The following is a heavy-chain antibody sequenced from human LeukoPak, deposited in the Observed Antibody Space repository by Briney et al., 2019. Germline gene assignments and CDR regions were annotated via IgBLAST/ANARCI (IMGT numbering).Heavy chain of an antibody. J-gene: IGHJ5*02. CDR1: GYTFTSYY. CDR3: ARDLRGLANWFDP. CDR2: INPSGGST. V-gene: IGHV1-46*01. Sequence: ASVKVTCKAAGYTFTSYYMHWVRQAPGQGLEWMGIINPSGGSTSYAQKFQGRVTMTRDMSTSTVYMELSSLRSEDTAVYYCARDLRGLANWFDPWGQGTLVTVSS. D-gene: IGHD6-25*01.